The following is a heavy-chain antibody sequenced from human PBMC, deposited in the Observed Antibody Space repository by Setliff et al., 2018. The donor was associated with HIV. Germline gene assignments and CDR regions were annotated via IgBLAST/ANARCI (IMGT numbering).Heavy chain of an antibody. D-gene: IGHD3-3*01. V-gene: IGHV4-39*02. CDR2: LYYSGST. J-gene: IGHJ5*02. Sequence: SETLSLTCTVSGGSVSSTTYFWGWIRQAPGKGLQWIGSLYYSGSTYYNPSLKSRVTISVDTSKNHFSLKLSSVTAADTAVYYCARDRRSIFGVDTKNWFDPWGQGTLVTVSS. CDR3: ARDRRSIFGVDTKNWFDP. CDR1: GGSVSSTTYF.